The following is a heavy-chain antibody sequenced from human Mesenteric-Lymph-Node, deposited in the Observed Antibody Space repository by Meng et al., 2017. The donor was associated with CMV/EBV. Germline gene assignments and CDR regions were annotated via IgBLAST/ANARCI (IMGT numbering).Heavy chain of an antibody. Sequence: GESLKISCTASGFTFRNYMMHWVRQASGKGLEWVALIAADGRSQYYSDSLKGRFTISRDNSKSTLFLQMNGLRPDDTAMYYCATTVTFTTGLGGHWGQGTLVTVSS. J-gene: IGHJ4*02. V-gene: IGHV3-30*02. CDR1: GFTFRNYM. CDR3: ATTVTFTTGLGGH. CDR2: IAADGRSQ. D-gene: IGHD2/OR15-2a*01.